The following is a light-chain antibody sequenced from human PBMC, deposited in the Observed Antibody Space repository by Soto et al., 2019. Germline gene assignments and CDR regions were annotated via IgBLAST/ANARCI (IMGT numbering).Light chain of an antibody. CDR3: QHYGSSLWT. CDR1: QSVSSSY. Sequence: EIVLTQSPGTLSLSPGERATLSCRASQSVSSSYLAWYQQKPGQAPRLLIYGASSRATGIPDRFSGSGSGTDLTLTISRLEPEDFVVYYCQHYGSSLWTFGQGTKVEIK. CDR2: GAS. V-gene: IGKV3-20*01. J-gene: IGKJ1*01.